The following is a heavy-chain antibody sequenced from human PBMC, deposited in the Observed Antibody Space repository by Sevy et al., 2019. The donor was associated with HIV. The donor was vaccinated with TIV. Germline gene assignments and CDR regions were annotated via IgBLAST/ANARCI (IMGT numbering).Heavy chain of an antibody. Sequence: SETLSLTCAVHDGSFSGYYWNWIRQLPGKGLEWMGVINEGGITYYNPSLKSRVTTSVDTSKKQFSLKLNSVTAADTAVYFCARSPPVVVVPGAPSWFDPWGQGTLVTVSS. CDR1: DGSFSGYY. CDR3: ARSPPVVVVPGAPSWFDP. J-gene: IGHJ5*02. CDR2: INEGGIT. D-gene: IGHD2-2*01. V-gene: IGHV4-34*01.